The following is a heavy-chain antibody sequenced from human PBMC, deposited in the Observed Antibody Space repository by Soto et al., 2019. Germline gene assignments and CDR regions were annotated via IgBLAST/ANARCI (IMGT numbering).Heavy chain of an antibody. V-gene: IGHV3-23*01. CDR1: GFAFSSRA. J-gene: IGHJ4*01. CDR3: AKGGFFPREAYFDY. Sequence: PGGSLRLSCAASGFAFSSRAMTWVRQAPGEGLEWVSSISSSSGDTTYYAASVKGRFTISRDNSKNTLYLQMNSLRAEDTAVYYCAKGGFFPREAYFDYWGHGTLVTVS. D-gene: IGHD2-15*01. CDR2: ISSSSGDTT.